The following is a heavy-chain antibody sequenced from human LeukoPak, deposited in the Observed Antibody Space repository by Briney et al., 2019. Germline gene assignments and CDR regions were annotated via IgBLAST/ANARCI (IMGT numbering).Heavy chain of an antibody. CDR1: GFTFSSYW. D-gene: IGHD1-26*01. Sequence: GGSLRLSCAASGFTFSSYWMTWVRLAPGKGLEWVANINQDGIEQFYVDSVKGRFTISRDNAKNSLFLQMDSLRAEDTAMYYCAREASGSFYDYWGRGAQVTVSS. CDR3: AREASGSFYDY. CDR2: INQDGIEQ. J-gene: IGHJ4*02. V-gene: IGHV3-7*01.